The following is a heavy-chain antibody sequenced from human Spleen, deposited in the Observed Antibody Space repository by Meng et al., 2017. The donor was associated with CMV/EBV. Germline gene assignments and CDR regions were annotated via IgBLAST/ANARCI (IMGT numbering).Heavy chain of an antibody. Sequence: GESLKISCAASGFAFSNYGMHWVRQAPGKGLEWVANIRFDGTNKYHADSVKGRFTISRDNSKNTLYLQMNSLRAEDTAVYYCAKRGDSSGTYAMDVWGQGTTVTVSS. D-gene: IGHD3-22*01. CDR1: GFAFSNYG. V-gene: IGHV3-30*02. J-gene: IGHJ6*02. CDR3: AKRGDSSGTYAMDV. CDR2: IRFDGTNK.